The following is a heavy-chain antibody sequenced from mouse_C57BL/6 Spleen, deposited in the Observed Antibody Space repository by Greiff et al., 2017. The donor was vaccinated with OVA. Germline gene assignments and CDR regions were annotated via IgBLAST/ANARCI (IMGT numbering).Heavy chain of an antibody. V-gene: IGHV3-6*01. CDR3: ARGAGTGYYFDY. D-gene: IGHD4-1*01. J-gene: IGHJ2*01. Sequence: EVQLQQSGPGLVKPSQSLSLTCSVTGYSITSGYYWNWIRQFPGNKLEWMGYISYDGSNNYNPSLKNRISITRDTSKNQFFLKLNSVTTEDTATYYCARGAGTGYYFDYWGQGTTLTVSS. CDR1: GYSITSGYY. CDR2: ISYDGSN.